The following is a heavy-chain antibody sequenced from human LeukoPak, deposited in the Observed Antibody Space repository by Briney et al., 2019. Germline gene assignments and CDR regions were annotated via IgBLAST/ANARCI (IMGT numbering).Heavy chain of an antibody. J-gene: IGHJ4*02. D-gene: IGHD3-10*01. CDR2: INTDGTST. Sequence: GGSLRLSCAASGLTLTTYWMHWVRQAPGKGLVWASRINTDGTSTNYADSVKGRFTISRDNAKNTLYLQMNSLRAEDTALYYCACLGVPGSYKHFFDYWGQGTLVTVSS. V-gene: IGHV3-74*01. CDR3: ACLGVPGSYKHFFDY. CDR1: GLTLTTYW.